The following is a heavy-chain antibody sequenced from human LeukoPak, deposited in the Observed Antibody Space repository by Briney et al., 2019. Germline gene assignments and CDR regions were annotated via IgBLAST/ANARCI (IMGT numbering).Heavy chain of an antibody. CDR3: TRVQAGRAGLMDV. J-gene: IGHJ6*02. V-gene: IGHV3-74*01. CDR2: IDPDGSTT. D-gene: IGHD6-13*01. Sequence: GGSLRLSCAASGFTLSSYWMHWVRQAPGEGLVWVSRIDPDGSTTSYADSVKGRFTTSRDNAKNTLYLQMNSLRAEDTALYYCTRVQAGRAGLMDVWGRGTTVTVSS. CDR1: GFTLSSYW.